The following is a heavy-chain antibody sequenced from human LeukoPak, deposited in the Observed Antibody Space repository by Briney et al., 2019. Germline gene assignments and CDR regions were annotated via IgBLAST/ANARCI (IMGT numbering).Heavy chain of an antibody. CDR3: ASIAASPDAFDI. Sequence: SQTLSLTCTVSGGSISSGSYYWSWIRQPAGKGLEWIGRIYTSGSTNYNPSLKSRVTISVDRSKNQFSLKLSSVTAADTAVYYCASIAASPDAFDIWGQGTMVTVSS. D-gene: IGHD6-6*01. CDR1: GGSISSGSYY. CDR2: IYTSGST. V-gene: IGHV4-61*02. J-gene: IGHJ3*02.